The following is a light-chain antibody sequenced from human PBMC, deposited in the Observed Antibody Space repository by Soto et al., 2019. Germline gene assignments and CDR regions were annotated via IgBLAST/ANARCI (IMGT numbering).Light chain of an antibody. J-gene: IGLJ3*02. V-gene: IGLV6-57*01. CDR3: QSYDSNNQV. CDR1: SGSIASNY. Sequence: NFMLTQSHSVSESPGKTVTISCTRTSGSIASNYVQWFQQRPGSSPTTVMFEDNQRPSGVPDRFSGSIDSSSNSASLTISGLRTEDEADYYCQSYDSNNQVFGGGTKVTVL. CDR2: EDN.